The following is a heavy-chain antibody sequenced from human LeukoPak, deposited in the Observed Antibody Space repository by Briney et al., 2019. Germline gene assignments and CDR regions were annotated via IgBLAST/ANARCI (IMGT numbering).Heavy chain of an antibody. CDR2: VSWSSENI. CDR1: GFTFDDYA. J-gene: IGHJ3*01. Sequence: GRSLRLSCAASGFTFDDYAMNWVRQAPGKGLEWVAGVSWSSENIGYADSVKGRFTISRDSAKNSLYLQMNSLRAEDTAFYYCAKNNGVRYLDWLASAFDVWGQGTMVTVSS. D-gene: IGHD3-9*01. CDR3: AKNNGVRYLDWLASAFDV. V-gene: IGHV3-9*01.